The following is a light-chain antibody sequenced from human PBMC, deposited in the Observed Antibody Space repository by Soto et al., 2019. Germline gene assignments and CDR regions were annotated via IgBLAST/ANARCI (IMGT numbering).Light chain of an antibody. CDR1: NIGIKT. CDR2: DDS. Sequence: SYELTQPPSVSVAPGQTARITCGGNNIGIKTVHWYQQKPGQAPVLVVYDDSDRPSGIPERFSGSNSGNTATLTISRVEAGDEADYYCQVWDRTSDHSYVFGTGTKVTVL. CDR3: QVWDRTSDHSYV. J-gene: IGLJ1*01. V-gene: IGLV3-21*02.